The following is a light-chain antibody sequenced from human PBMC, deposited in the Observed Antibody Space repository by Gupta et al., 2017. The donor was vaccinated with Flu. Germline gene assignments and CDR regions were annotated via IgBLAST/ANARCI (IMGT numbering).Light chain of an antibody. CDR3: QQYNSYPYT. Sequence: PSTLSASVGDRVTITCRASQSISSWLAWYQQKPGKAPKVLIYKASSLESGVPSRFSGSGSGTEFTLTISSLQPDDFATYYCQQYNSYPYTFGQGTKLEIK. V-gene: IGKV1-5*03. CDR1: QSISSW. J-gene: IGKJ2*01. CDR2: KAS.